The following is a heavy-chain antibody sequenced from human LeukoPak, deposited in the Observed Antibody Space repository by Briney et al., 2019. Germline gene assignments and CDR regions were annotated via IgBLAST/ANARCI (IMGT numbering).Heavy chain of an antibody. J-gene: IGHJ4*02. Sequence: GESLKISCNVSGYSFTTYWIGWVRQMPGKGLEWMGIIYPGDSDTRYSPSFQGQVTISADRSISTAYLQWSSLKASDTAMYYCARQKSAYDSEFDYWGQGTLVTVSS. V-gene: IGHV5-51*01. CDR3: ARQKSAYDSEFDY. D-gene: IGHD3-3*01. CDR2: IYPGDSDT. CDR1: GYSFTTYW.